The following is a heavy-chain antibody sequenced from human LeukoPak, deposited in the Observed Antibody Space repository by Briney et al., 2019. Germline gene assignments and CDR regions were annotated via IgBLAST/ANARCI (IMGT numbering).Heavy chain of an antibody. J-gene: IGHJ4*02. CDR2: INTDGTVT. CDR1: GFTFSKYW. D-gene: IGHD6-19*01. Sequence: GGSLGLSCAASGFTFSKYWMLWVRQAPGKGLESDSRINTDGTVTTYADSVKGRFTVSRDNADNTMFLQMNSVRDEDTAVYYCATKQWLAPPPDSWGQGTPVTVSS. CDR3: ATKQWLAPPPDS. V-gene: IGHV3-74*01.